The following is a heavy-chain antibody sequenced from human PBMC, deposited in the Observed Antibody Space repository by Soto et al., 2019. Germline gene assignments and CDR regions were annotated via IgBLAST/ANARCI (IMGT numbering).Heavy chain of an antibody. D-gene: IGHD5-18*01. J-gene: IGHJ4*02. Sequence: KTSETLSLTCAVYGGSFSGYYWSWIRQPPGKGLEWIGEINHSGSTNYNPSLKSRVTISVDTSKNQFSLKLSSVTAADTAVYYCARLSTAMVAYFDYWGQGTLVTVSS. CDR1: GGSFSGYY. CDR2: INHSGST. CDR3: ARLSTAMVAYFDY. V-gene: IGHV4-34*01.